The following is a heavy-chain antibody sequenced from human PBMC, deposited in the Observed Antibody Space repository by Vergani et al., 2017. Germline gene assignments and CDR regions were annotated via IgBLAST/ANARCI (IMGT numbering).Heavy chain of an antibody. Sequence: QVQLQQWGAGLLKPSETLSLTCAVYGGSFSGYYWSWIRQPPGKGLEGIGEINHSGSTNYNPSRKSRVTISVDTSKNQFSLKLSSVTAADTAVYYCAGGWSLRYWGQGTLVTVSS. CDR1: GGSFSGYY. CDR2: INHSGST. J-gene: IGHJ4*02. V-gene: IGHV4-34*01. CDR3: AGGWSLRY. D-gene: IGHD6-19*01.